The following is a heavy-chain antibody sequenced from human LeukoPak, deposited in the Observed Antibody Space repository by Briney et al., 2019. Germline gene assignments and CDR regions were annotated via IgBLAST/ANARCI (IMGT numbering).Heavy chain of an antibody. J-gene: IGHJ4*02. V-gene: IGHV3-30*04. CDR1: GFVFSRYA. CDR2: ISHDDGSNK. D-gene: IGHD5-24*01. CDR3: ARRDGYKLDF. Sequence: GGSLRLSCVDFGFVFSRYALHWVRQAPGRGLEWVSGISHDDGSNKDYADSVKGRITISRDNSKSTVFLQMDSLRADDTAVYYCARRDGYKLDFWGQGTLITVSS.